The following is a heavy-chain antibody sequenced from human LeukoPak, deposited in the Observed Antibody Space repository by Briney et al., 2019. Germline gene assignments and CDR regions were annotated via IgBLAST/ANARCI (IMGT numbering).Heavy chain of an antibody. Sequence: GGSLRLPCVASGLTFSNYTMHWVRQAPGKGLEWVAAVSYGGSITSYADSVKSRLTISRDNSENTLYLQMNSLRADDTAVYYCVATSGSSTNWGQGTLVTVSS. CDR2: VSYGGSIT. J-gene: IGHJ4*02. D-gene: IGHD2-2*01. CDR1: GLTFSNYT. V-gene: IGHV3-30-3*01. CDR3: VATSGSSTN.